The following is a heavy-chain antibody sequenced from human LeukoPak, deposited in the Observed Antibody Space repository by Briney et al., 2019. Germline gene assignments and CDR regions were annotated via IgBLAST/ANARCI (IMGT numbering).Heavy chain of an antibody. CDR3: GREDHDRGPNYFDL. CDR2: IVSTSHVT. CDR1: GFTFSDYS. D-gene: IGHD3-10*01. V-gene: IGHV3-48*01. J-gene: IGHJ3*01. Sequence: GGSLRLSCAASGFTFSDYSMNWVRQAPGKGPEWLSYIVSTSHVTIYADSVMGRFTISRDNAKNSVSLQMDSLRSDDTAVYYCGREDHDRGPNYFDLWGPGTMVTVS.